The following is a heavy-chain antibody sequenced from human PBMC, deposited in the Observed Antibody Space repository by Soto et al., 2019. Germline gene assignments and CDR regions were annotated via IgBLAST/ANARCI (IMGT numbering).Heavy chain of an antibody. Sequence: QVQLQESGPGLVKPSETLSLTCTVSGDSLGNYYWFWIRQPVGKGLEWIGRVSSSGNTNANPTLSSRPTMSIDTPKDEFALRLRSVTAADTAVYYCARADYDILTGSYAMGVWGQGTTVTVSS. CDR2: VSSSGNT. CDR3: ARADYDILTGSYAMGV. V-gene: IGHV4-4*07. J-gene: IGHJ6*02. CDR1: GDSLGNYY. D-gene: IGHD3-9*01.